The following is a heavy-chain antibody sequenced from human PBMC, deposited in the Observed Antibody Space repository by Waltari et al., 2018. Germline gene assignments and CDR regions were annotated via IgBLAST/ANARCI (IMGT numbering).Heavy chain of an antibody. V-gene: IGHV4-59*01. CDR3: ARVGRGGGY. CDR2: IYYSGST. CDR1: GGSISSYS. J-gene: IGHJ4*02. Sequence: QVQLQESGPGLVKPSETLSLTCTVSGGSISSYSWSWIRQPPGKGLEWIGYIYYSGSTNYNPSLKSRVTISVDTSKNQFSLKLSSVTAADTAVYYWARVGRGGGYWGQGTLVTVSS. D-gene: IGHD3-10*01.